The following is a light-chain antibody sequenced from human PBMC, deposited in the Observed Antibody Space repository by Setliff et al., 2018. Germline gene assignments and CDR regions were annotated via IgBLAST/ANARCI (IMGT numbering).Light chain of an antibody. CDR1: SSDVGGYNY. Sequence: QSVLTQPASVSGSPGQPITISCTGTSSDVGGYNYVSWYQQHPGKAPKVIIYDVVVRPSGVSNRFSGSKSGNTASLTISGLQAKDEADYYCSSYTTISTLVFGGGTKVTVL. V-gene: IGLV2-14*03. J-gene: IGLJ2*01. CDR2: DVV. CDR3: SSYTTISTLV.